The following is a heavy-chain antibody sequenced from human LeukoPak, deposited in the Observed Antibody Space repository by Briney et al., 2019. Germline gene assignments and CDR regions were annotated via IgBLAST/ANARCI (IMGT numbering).Heavy chain of an antibody. D-gene: IGHD6-19*01. CDR3: ARGSGGWPFDY. V-gene: IGHV3-7*01. CDR1: GFTFSSYW. J-gene: IGHJ4*02. CDR2: IKQDGSEK. Sequence: GGSLRLSCAASGFTFSSYWMSWVRQAPGKGLEWVANIKQDGSEKYYVDSVNGRFTISRDNAKNSLYLQMNSLRAEDTAVYYCARGSGGWPFDYWGQGTLVTVSS.